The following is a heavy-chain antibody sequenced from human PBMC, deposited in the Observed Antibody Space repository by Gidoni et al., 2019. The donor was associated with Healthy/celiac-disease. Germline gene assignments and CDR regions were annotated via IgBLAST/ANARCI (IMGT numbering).Heavy chain of an antibody. D-gene: IGHD2-2*01. J-gene: IGHJ6*02. Sequence: QVQLVQSGAEVKKPGSSVKVSCQASGGTFSSYAIRWVRQAPGQGLEWMGGIIPIFGTANYAQKFQGRVTITADESTSTAYMELSSLRSEDTAVYYCATMVGIVVVPAADYYYYGMDVWGQGTTVTVSS. CDR3: ATMVGIVVVPAADYYYYGMDV. CDR1: GGTFSSYA. CDR2: IIPIFGTA. V-gene: IGHV1-69*01.